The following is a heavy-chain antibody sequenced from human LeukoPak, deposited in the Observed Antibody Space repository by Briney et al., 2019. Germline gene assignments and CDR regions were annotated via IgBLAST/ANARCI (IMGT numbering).Heavy chain of an antibody. V-gene: IGHV1-2*02. J-gene: IGHJ4*02. CDR3: ARGGIVGTTAVQLGFDY. CDR2: INPNSGDT. CDR1: RYTFTGDY. D-gene: IGHD1-26*01. Sequence: ASVKVSCKASRYTFTGDYVHWVRQAPGQGLEWMGWINPNSGDTNFAQRFQGRVTMTRDTSISTAYMELSRLRSDDTAVYYCARGGIVGTTAVQLGFDYWGQGTLVTVSS.